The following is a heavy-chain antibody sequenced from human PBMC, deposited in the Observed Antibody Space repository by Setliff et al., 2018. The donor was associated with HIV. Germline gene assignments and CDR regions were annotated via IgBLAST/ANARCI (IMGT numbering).Heavy chain of an antibody. CDR2: ISAYNGNT. D-gene: IGHD6-13*01. V-gene: IGHV1-18*01. CDR3: ARDSSRSSPDYYYYGMDV. CDR1: GYTFTDYG. Sequence: ASVKVSCKASGYTFTDYGISWVRQAPGQGLEWMGWISAYNGNTKYAQKFQGRVTMTRDTSISTAYMELSSLRSEDTAVYYCARDSSRSSPDYYYYGMDVWGQGTTVTVSS. J-gene: IGHJ6*02.